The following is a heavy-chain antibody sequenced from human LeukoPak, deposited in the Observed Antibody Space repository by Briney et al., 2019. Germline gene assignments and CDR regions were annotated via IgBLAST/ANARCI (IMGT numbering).Heavy chain of an antibody. CDR3: ARSPKIRSGDSGDYFDY. CDR2: TDWDGSK. V-gene: IGHV2-70*11. D-gene: IGHD6-19*01. J-gene: IGHJ4*02. CDR1: GFSLTTTGVC. Sequence: RESGPALVKPTQTLTLTCTFSGFSLTTTGVCVTWIRQPPGRALEWLARTDWDGSKYYNTSLRTRFTISKDTSKHHLLLTMTNVDPLDTATYYCARSPKIRSGDSGDYFDYWGQGTLVTVSS.